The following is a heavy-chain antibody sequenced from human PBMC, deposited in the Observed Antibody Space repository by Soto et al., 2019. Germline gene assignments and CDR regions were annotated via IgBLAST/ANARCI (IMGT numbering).Heavy chain of an antibody. CDR3: ARPPPGGSYLTSMVFDI. Sequence: GESLKISCKGSGYRFTSYWIGWVRQMPGKGLEWMGIIYPGDSDTRYSPSFQGQVTISADKSISTAYLQWSSLKASDTAMYYCARPPPGGSYLTSMVFDIWGQGTMVTVSS. D-gene: IGHD1-26*01. V-gene: IGHV5-51*01. J-gene: IGHJ3*02. CDR1: GYRFTSYW. CDR2: IYPGDSDT.